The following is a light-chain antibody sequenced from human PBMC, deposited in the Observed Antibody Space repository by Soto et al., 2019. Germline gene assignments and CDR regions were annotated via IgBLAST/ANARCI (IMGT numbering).Light chain of an antibody. Sequence: DIQVTQSPSTLPASVGDRVTITCRASQSISNWLAWYQQKPGKAPQLLIYKASILERGVSSRFSGSGSGTEFTLTISSLQPDDFATYYCQQYNSYLWTFGQGTKVEVK. J-gene: IGKJ1*01. V-gene: IGKV1-5*03. CDR3: QQYNSYLWT. CDR1: QSISNW. CDR2: KAS.